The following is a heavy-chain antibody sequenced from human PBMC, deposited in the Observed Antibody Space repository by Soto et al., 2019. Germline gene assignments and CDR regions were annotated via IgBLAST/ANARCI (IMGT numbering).Heavy chain of an antibody. V-gene: IGHV6-1*01. Sequence: SQTLSLTCAISGDSVSSNSAAWNWIRQSPSRGLEWLGRTYYRSKWYNDYAVSVKGRITINPDTSKNQFSLQLNSVTPEDTAVYYCARDQVVPAAIGQKTYNWFDPWGQATLVTVSS. CDR2: TYYRSKWYN. CDR1: GDSVSSNSAA. J-gene: IGHJ5*02. D-gene: IGHD2-2*02. CDR3: ARDQVVPAAIGQKTYNWFDP.